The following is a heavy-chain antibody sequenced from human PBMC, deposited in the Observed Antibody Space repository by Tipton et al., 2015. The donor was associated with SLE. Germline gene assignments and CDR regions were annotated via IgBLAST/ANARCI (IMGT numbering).Heavy chain of an antibody. CDR2: IYYSGST. CDR3: AREGGSHTAFDY. CDR1: GGSFSGYY. D-gene: IGHD1-26*01. J-gene: IGHJ4*02. Sequence: TLSLTCAVYGGSFSGYYWSWIRQPPGKGLEWIGHIYYSGSTNYNPSLKSRVTISVDTSKNQFSLKLSSVTAADTAVYYCAREGGSHTAFDYWGQGTLVTVSS. V-gene: IGHV4-59*01.